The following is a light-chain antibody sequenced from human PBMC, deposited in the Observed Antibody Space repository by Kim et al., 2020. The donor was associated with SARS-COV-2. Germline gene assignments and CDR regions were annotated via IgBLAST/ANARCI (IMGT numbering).Light chain of an antibody. CDR3: LRAKSVPIA. V-gene: IGKV1-12*01. CDR2: AAS. J-gene: IGKJ5*01. Sequence: AAGGDRVTSTCRARQGISSWLAWYQQKPGKAPKLLIYAASSLQSGVPSRFSGSGSGTDFSLTIGSLQPGDCATYYCLRAKSVPIAFGRGTRVEIK. CDR1: QGISSW.